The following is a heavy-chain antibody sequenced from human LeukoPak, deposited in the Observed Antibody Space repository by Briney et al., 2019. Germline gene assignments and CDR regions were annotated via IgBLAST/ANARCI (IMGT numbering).Heavy chain of an antibody. J-gene: IGHJ2*01. CDR3: ARAGITSSPPNL. Sequence: SETLSLTCTVSGGSISSYYWSWIRQPPGKGLEWIGYIYYSGSTNYNPSLKSRVTISVDTSKNQFSLKLSSVTAADTAVYYCARAGITSSPPNLWGRGTLVTVSS. CDR2: IYYSGST. D-gene: IGHD2-2*01. V-gene: IGHV4-59*01. CDR1: GGSISSYY.